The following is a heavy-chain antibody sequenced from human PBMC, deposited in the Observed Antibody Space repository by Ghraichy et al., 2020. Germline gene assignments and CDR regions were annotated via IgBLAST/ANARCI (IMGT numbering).Heavy chain of an antibody. CDR3: ARGGGYGMDV. Sequence: GGSLRLSCAASGFTFSSYDMHWVRQPTGKGLEWVSAIGTAGDTHYLGSVKGRFTISRENAKNSLYLQMNSLRAGDTAVYYCARGGGYGMDVWGQGTTVTVSS. V-gene: IGHV3-13*01. J-gene: IGHJ6*02. D-gene: IGHD1-26*01. CDR1: GFTFSSYD. CDR2: IGTAGDT.